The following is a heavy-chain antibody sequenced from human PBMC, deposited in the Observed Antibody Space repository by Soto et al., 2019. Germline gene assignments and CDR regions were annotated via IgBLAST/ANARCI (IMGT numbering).Heavy chain of an antibody. D-gene: IGHD3-22*01. J-gene: IGHJ3*02. CDR1: GYSFTSYW. V-gene: IGHV5-51*01. CDR3: ARTVDYYDSSGHAFDI. Sequence: GESLKISCKGSGYSFTSYWIGWVRQMPGKGLEWMGIIYPGDSDTRYSPSFQGQVTISADKSISTAYLQWSSLKASDTAMYYCARTVDYYDSSGHAFDIWGKGTMVTVS. CDR2: IYPGDSDT.